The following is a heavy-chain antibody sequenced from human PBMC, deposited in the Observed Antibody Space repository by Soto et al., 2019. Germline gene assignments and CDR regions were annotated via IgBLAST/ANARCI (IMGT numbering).Heavy chain of an antibody. Sequence: PGGSLRLSCAVSGFTFSNFAMSWVRQARGKGLEWVSAISGSGDKTYYADSVKGRFTISRDNSKDTLYLQMSILRFEDTGIYYCARDFTGSGKYFQHWGQGTLVTVSS. J-gene: IGHJ1*01. D-gene: IGHD3-9*01. CDR1: GFTFSNFA. V-gene: IGHV3-23*01. CDR2: ISGSGDKT. CDR3: ARDFTGSGKYFQH.